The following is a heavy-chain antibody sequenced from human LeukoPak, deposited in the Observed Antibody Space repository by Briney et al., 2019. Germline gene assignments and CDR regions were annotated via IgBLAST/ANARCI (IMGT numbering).Heavy chain of an antibody. V-gene: IGHV4-59*12. J-gene: IGHJ5*02. CDR1: GGSISSYY. Sequence: SETLSLTCTVSGGSISSYYWSWIRQPPGKGLEWIGYIYYSGSTNYNPSLKSRVTISVDTSKNQFSLRLSSVTAADTALYYCARVEGMAATGTGWFDPWGQGTLVTVSS. CDR2: IYYSGST. D-gene: IGHD6-13*01. CDR3: ARVEGMAATGTGWFDP.